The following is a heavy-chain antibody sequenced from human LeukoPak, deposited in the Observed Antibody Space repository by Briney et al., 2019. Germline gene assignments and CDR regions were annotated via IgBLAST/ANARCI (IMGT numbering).Heavy chain of an antibody. J-gene: IGHJ4*02. CDR2: ISAYNGNT. Sequence: ASVKVSCKASGYTFTSYGITWVRQAPGQGLEWMGWISAYNGNTNYAQKLQGRVTMTRNTSISTAYMKLSSLRSEDTAVYYCARGPMTTGSYWGQGTLVTVSS. D-gene: IGHD4-17*01. V-gene: IGHV1-18*01. CDR1: GYTFTSYG. CDR3: ARGPMTTGSY.